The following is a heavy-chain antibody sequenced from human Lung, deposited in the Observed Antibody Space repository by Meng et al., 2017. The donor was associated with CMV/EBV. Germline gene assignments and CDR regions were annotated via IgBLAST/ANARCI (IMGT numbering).Heavy chain of an antibody. V-gene: IGHV5-51*01. CDR2: IYPGDSDT. D-gene: IGHD2-21*01. J-gene: IGHJ6*02. CDR3: TKSCGGDCYAQYYYYGMDV. Sequence: GEXXKISCQGSGYSFASYWIGWVRQMPGKGLEWMGIIYPGDSDTRYSPSFEGQVTISADKSISTAYLQWSSLKASDTAMYYCTKSCGGDCYAQYYYYGMDVWXQGTXVNGAS. CDR1: GYSFASYW.